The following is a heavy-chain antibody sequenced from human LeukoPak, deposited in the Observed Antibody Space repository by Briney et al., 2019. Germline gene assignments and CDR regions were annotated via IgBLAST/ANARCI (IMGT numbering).Heavy chain of an antibody. CDR2: ISYDGSNK. V-gene: IGHV3-30*04. CDR3: ARGLWWGYSPPRGFDY. J-gene: IGHJ4*02. CDR1: GFTFSSYA. D-gene: IGHD4/OR15-4a*01. Sequence: YPGGSLRLSCAASGFTFSSYAMHWVRQAPGKGLEWVAVISYDGSNKYYADSVKGRFTISRDNSKNTLYLQMNSLRAEDTAVYYCARGLWWGYSPPRGFDYWGQGTLVTVSS.